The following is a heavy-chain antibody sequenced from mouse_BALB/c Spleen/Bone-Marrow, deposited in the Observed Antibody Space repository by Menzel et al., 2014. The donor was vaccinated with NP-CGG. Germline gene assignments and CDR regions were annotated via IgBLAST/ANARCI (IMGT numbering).Heavy chain of an antibody. Sequence: VQLQQSGAELMKPGASVKISCKATGYTFSSYWIDWVKQRPGHGLEWIGEILPGSGSTNYNEKFKGKATFTADTSSNTAYIQLSTLTSEDSAVYYGARGGVRGGYWYFDVWGAGTTVTVSS. CDR2: ILPGSGST. CDR1: GYTFSSYW. V-gene: IGHV1-9*01. J-gene: IGHJ1*01. CDR3: ARGGVRGGYWYFDV.